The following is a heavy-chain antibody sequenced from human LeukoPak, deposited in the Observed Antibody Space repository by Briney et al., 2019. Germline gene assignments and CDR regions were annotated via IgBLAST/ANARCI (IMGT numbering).Heavy chain of an antibody. Sequence: ASVKVSCKASGYTFTTYGISWVRQAPGQGLEWMGWITTYNGNTNYAQKLQGRVTMTTDTSTSTAYMELRSLRSDDTAVYYCARGVPAAMAYFQHWGQGTLVTVSS. CDR3: ARGVPAAMAYFQH. D-gene: IGHD2-2*01. J-gene: IGHJ1*01. V-gene: IGHV1-18*01. CDR1: GYTFTTYG. CDR2: ITTYNGNT.